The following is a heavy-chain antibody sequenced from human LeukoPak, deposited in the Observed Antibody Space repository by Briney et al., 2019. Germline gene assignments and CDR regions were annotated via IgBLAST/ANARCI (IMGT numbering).Heavy chain of an antibody. J-gene: IGHJ4*02. D-gene: IGHD3-3*01. V-gene: IGHV3-53*01. CDR2: LYSNGNT. Sequence: GGSLRLSCAASGFTVSSKYMSWVRQAPGKGLEWVSTLYSNGNTYYADSVKGRFTISRDNSKNTLSLQMNSLRAEDTAVYYCARGVPYDSWSGPHYSDYWGQGTLVTVSS. CDR1: GFTVSSKY. CDR3: ARGVPYDSWSGPHYSDY.